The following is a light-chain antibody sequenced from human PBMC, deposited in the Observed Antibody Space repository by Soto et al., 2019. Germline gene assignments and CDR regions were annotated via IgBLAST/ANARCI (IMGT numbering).Light chain of an antibody. J-gene: IGLJ2*01. CDR1: SSDVGGYNY. Sequence: QSALTQPASVSGSPGQSITISCTGTSSDVGGYNYVSWYQQHPGKAPKLMIYDVSNRPSGVSNRFSGSKSGNTASLIISGLQAEDEADYYCTSYTGSSRVVFGGGTKVTVL. CDR3: TSYTGSSRVV. V-gene: IGLV2-14*01. CDR2: DVS.